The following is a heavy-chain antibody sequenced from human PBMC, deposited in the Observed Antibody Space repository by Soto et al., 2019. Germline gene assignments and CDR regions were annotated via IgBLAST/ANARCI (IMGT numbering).Heavy chain of an antibody. CDR1: GGSISSYY. CDR3: ARHGITFGGVIVPPEAPGRPNNWFDP. J-gene: IGHJ5*02. Sequence: PSETLSLTCTVSGGSISSYYWSWIRQPPGKGLEWIGYIYYSGSTNYNPSLKSRVTISVDTSKNQFSLKLSSVTAADTAVYYCARHGITFGGVIVPPEAPGRPNNWFDPWGQGTLVTVSS. CDR2: IYYSGST. D-gene: IGHD3-16*02. V-gene: IGHV4-59*08.